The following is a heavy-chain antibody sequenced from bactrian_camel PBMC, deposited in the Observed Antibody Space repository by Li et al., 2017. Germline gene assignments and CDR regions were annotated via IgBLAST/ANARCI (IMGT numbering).Heavy chain of an antibody. J-gene: IGHJ4*01. D-gene: IGHD1*01. CDR1: GFAFSSYA. V-gene: IGHV3S42*01. CDR2: ISAVSILGST. Sequence: DVQLVESGGGLVQPGGSLRLSCAASGFAFSSYAMNWVRQAPGKGLEWVSHISAVSILGSTYADSVKGRFTISRDNAKNTPYLQLNSLKTEDTAMYYCTKDYVEGLGIDYWGQGTQVTVS. CDR3: TKDYVEGLGIDY.